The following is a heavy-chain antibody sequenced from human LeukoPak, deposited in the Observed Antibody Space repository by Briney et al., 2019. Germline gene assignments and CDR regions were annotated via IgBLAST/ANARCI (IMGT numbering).Heavy chain of an antibody. CDR3: ARAQTYYYDSSGYFDFDY. CDR2: TSSSSYI. CDR1: GFTFSSYS. D-gene: IGHD3-22*01. Sequence: PGGSLRLSCAASGFTFSSYSMNWVRQAPGKGLEWVSSTSSSSYIYYADSVKGRFTISRDNAKNSLYLQMNSLRAEDTAVYYCARAQTYYYDSSGYFDFDYWGQGTLVTVSS. J-gene: IGHJ4*02. V-gene: IGHV3-21*01.